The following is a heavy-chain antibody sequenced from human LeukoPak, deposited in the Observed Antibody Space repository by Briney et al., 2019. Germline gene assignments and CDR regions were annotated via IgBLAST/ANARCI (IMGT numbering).Heavy chain of an antibody. CDR2: ISYDGSNK. D-gene: IGHD3-22*01. CDR1: GFTFSSYG. V-gene: IGHV3-30*03. Sequence: GGSLRLSCAASGFTFSSYGMNWVRQAPGKGLEWVALISYDGSNKYYADSVKGRFTISRDNSKNTLFVQMSSLRAEHTAVYYCARGEYYSDTSSYFDYWGQGTLVTVCS. CDR3: ARGEYYSDTSSYFDY. J-gene: IGHJ4*02.